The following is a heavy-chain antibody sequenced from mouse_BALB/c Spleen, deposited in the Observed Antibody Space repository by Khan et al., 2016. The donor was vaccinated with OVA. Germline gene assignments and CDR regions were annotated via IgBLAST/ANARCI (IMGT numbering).Heavy chain of an antibody. J-gene: IGHJ1*01. CDR2: IYYSGTV. D-gene: IGHD1-1*01. Sequence: EVQLQESGPGLVKPSQTVSLTCTVTGISITSGNYRWSWIRQFPGNKLEWIGNIYYSGTVTYNPSLPSRTTITRDPSKNQFFLEMNSLTAEDTATYYCARDYGSLYWYFDVWGAGTTVTVSS. V-gene: IGHV3-5*02. CDR3: ARDYGSLYWYFDV. CDR1: GISITSGNYR.